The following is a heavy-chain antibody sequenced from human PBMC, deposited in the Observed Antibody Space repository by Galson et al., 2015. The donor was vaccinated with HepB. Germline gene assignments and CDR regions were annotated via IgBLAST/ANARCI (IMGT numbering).Heavy chain of an antibody. J-gene: IGHJ4*02. CDR2: ISYDGSNK. D-gene: IGHD3-3*01. V-gene: IGHV3-30-3*01. Sequence: SLRLSCAASGFTFSSYAMHWVRQAPGKGLEWVAVISYDGSNKYYADSVKGRFTISRDNSKNTLYLQMNSLRAEDTAVYYCARGGFLEWLANVYWGQGTVVTVSS. CDR1: GFTFSSYA. CDR3: ARGGFLEWLANVY.